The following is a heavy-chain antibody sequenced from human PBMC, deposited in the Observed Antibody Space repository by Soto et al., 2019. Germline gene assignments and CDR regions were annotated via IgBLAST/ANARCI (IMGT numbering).Heavy chain of an antibody. CDR3: AKRRGAGGHFDY. V-gene: IGHV3-23*01. CDR1: GFTFSSYA. CDR2: VSIGGST. D-gene: IGHD2-15*01. J-gene: IGHJ4*02. Sequence: DVQLLESGGGLVQPEGSLRLSCAASGFTFSSYAMGWVRQGPGKGLEWVAVVSIGGSTHYADSVRCRFTISRDNSKTTLSLQINSLTAEDTAVYFCAKRRGAGGHFDYWGQGALVTVSS.